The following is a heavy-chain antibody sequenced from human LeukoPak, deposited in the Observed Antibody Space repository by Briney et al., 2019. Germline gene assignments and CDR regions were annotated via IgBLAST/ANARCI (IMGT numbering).Heavy chain of an antibody. J-gene: IGHJ4*02. CDR2: INPNSGGT. Sequence: ASVKVSCKXSGYTFTGYYMHWVRQAPGQGLEWMGWINPNSGGTNYAQKFQGRVTMTRDTSISTAYMELSRLRSDDTAVYYCARDGGYCSSTSCPRHFDYWGQGTLVTVSS. CDR3: ARDGGYCSSTSCPRHFDY. V-gene: IGHV1-2*02. CDR1: GYTFTGYY. D-gene: IGHD2-2*01.